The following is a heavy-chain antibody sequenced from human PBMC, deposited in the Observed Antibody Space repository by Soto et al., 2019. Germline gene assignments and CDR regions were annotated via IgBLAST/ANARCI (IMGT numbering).Heavy chain of an antibody. J-gene: IGHJ4*02. Sequence: GASVKVSCKASGGTFSSYAISWVRQAPGQGLEWMGGIIAIFGTANYAQKFQGRGTITADKSTSTGYMELSSLRSEDTAVYYCASGIAAADTTCDYWGKRTLVTVSS. CDR2: IIAIFGTA. CDR1: GGTFSSYA. CDR3: ASGIAAADTTCDY. D-gene: IGHD6-13*01. V-gene: IGHV1-69*06.